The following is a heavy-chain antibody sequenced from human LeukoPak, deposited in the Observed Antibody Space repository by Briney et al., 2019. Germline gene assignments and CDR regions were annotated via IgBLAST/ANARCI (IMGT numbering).Heavy chain of an antibody. CDR3: ARSYSGSFLY. D-gene: IGHD1-26*01. J-gene: IGHJ4*02. CDR1: GVSIRNGYY. Sequence: SETLSLTCTVSGVSIRNGYYWGWIRQPPGKGLEFIGSVYHGGNTYYKASLKSRVTISLDTSKNQFSLRLSSVTAADTAVYYCARSYSGSFLYWGQGSLVTVSS. CDR2: VYHGGNT. V-gene: IGHV4-38-2*02.